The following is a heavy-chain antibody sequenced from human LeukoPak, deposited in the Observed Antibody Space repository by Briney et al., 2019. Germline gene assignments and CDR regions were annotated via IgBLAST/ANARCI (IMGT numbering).Heavy chain of an antibody. V-gene: IGHV3-23*01. CDR1: GGSISSSSYY. CDR2: ISSSGGTT. J-gene: IGHJ4*02. Sequence: ETLSLTCTVSGGSISSSSYYWGWVRQAPGKGLEWVSAISSSGGTTYYADSVKGRFGISRDNSKNTLYLQMNSLRAEDTAVYYCAKDRNGWPTNFDSWGQGTLVTVSA. CDR3: AKDRNGWPTNFDS. D-gene: IGHD6-19*01.